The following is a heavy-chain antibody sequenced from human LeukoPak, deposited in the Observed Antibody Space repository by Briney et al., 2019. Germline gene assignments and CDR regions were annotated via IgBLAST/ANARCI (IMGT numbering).Heavy chain of an antibody. CDR2: IIPILGIA. CDR1: GGTFSSYA. J-gene: IGHJ6*03. Sequence: SVKVSCKASGGTFSSYAISWVRQAPGQGLEWMGRIIPILGIANYAQKFQGRVTITTDESTSTAYMELSSLRSEDTAVYYCARGVLRFLEWRRQSYYYYYMDVWGKGTTVTVSS. V-gene: IGHV1-69*04. D-gene: IGHD3-3*01. CDR3: ARGVLRFLEWRRQSYYYYYMDV.